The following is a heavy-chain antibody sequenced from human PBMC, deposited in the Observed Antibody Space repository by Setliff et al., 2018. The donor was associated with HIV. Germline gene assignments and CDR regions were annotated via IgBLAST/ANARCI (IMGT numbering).Heavy chain of an antibody. V-gene: IGHV4-61*09. J-gene: IGHJ4*02. CDR3: ARVGRGYYDILTGMSV. CDR2: IYTSGST. CDR1: GGSISSGSYY. D-gene: IGHD3-9*01. Sequence: PSETLSLTCTVSGGSISSGSYYWSWIRQPAGKGLEWIGHIYTSGSTNYNPSLKSRVTISVDTSKNQFSLKLNSVTAADTAVYYCARVGRGYYDILTGMSVWGQGTLVTVSS.